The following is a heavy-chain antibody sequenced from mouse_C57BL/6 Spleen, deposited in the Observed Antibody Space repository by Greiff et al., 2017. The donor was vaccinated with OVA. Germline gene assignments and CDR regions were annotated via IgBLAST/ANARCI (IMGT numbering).Heavy chain of an antibody. CDR1: GYTFTSYW. D-gene: IGHD1-1*01. J-gene: IGHJ1*03. V-gene: IGHV1-64*01. CDR3: ARAITTVVANYWYFDV. Sequence: VQLQQSGAELVKPGASVKLSCKASGYTFTSYWMHWVKQRPGQGLEWIGMIHPNSGSTNYNEKFKSKATLTVDKSSSTAYMQLSSLTSEDSAVYYCARAITTVVANYWYFDVWGTGTTVTVSS. CDR2: IHPNSGST.